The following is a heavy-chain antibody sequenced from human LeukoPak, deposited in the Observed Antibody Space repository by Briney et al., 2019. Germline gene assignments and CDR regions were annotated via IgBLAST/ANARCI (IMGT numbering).Heavy chain of an antibody. CDR2: INPNSGGT. D-gene: IGHD6-13*01. CDR3: AREQQLVGFDP. Sequence: ASVKVSCKASGYTYTGYYMHWVRQAPGQGLEWVGWINPNSGGTNYAQKFQGRVTMTRDTSISTAYMELSRLRSDDTAVYYCAREQQLVGFDPWGQGTLVTVSS. CDR1: GYTYTGYY. V-gene: IGHV1-2*02. J-gene: IGHJ5*02.